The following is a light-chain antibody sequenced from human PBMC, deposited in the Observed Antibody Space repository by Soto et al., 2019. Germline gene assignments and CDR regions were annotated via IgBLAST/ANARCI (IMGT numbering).Light chain of an antibody. V-gene: IGLV1-51*01. J-gene: IGLJ2*01. CDR1: SSNIGNNY. Sequence: QSVLTQPPSVAAAPGQKVTISCSGSSSNIGNNYVSWYQQLPGTAPKLLIYDNNKRPSGIPDRFSGSKSGTSATRGITGLQTGDEADYYCGTWDSRLSVVVFGGGTQVTVL. CDR2: DNN. CDR3: GTWDSRLSVVV.